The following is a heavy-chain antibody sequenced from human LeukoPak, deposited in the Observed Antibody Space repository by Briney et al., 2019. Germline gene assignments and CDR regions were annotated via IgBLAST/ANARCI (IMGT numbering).Heavy chain of an antibody. J-gene: IGHJ4*02. D-gene: IGHD2-15*01. Sequence: PGGSLRLSCTVSGFTFSDYYMSWIRQAPGKGLEWVSYISGYGGTTYYADSVKGRFTISRDNTKNSLYLQMNSLRGEDTAVYHCARRASRGNYVDFWGQGTLVTVSS. CDR1: GFTFSDYY. CDR3: ARRASRGNYVDF. V-gene: IGHV3-11*04. CDR2: ISGYGGTT.